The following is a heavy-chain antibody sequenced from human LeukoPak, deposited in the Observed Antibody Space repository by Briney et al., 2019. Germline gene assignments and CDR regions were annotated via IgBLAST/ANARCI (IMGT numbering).Heavy chain of an antibody. J-gene: IGHJ5*02. CDR2: ISSSGSTI. D-gene: IGHD2-2*01. CDR1: GFTFSDYY. Sequence: PGGSLRLSCAASGFTFSDYYMSWIRQAPGKGLEWVSYISSSGSTIYYADSVKGRFTISRDNAKNSLYLQMNSLRAEDTAVHYCARDGVVPAAIRWNWFDPWGQGTLVTVSS. CDR3: ARDGVVPAAIRWNWFDP. V-gene: IGHV3-11*01.